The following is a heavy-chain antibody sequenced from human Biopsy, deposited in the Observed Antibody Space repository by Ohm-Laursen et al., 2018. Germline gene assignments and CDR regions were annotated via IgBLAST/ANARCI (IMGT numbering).Heavy chain of an antibody. V-gene: IGHV3-9*01. D-gene: IGHD3-3*01. CDR1: GFTFDNHV. J-gene: IGHJ4*02. Sequence: SLRLSCAASGFTFDNHVMHWVRHAPGKGLEWVSGISWDGGSEGYADSVKGRFTISRDNAKNSLFLQMNSLTTEDTALYYCVRGYSSSWSGYLDHWGQRTLVTVSP. CDR2: ISWDGGSE. CDR3: VRGYSSSWSGYLDH.